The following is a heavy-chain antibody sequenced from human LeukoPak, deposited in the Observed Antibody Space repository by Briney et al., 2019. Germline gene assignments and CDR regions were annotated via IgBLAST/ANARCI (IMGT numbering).Heavy chain of an antibody. Sequence: SETLSLTCAVYGGSFSGYYWSWIRQPPGKGLEWIGEINHSGSTNYNPSLQSRVTLLVDTSKNQVSLRLRSVTDADTALYYCARDRGFQADNNKWHAWYDPWGQGTLVTVSS. CDR2: INHSGST. D-gene: IGHD1/OR15-1a*01. CDR3: ARDRGFQADNNKWHAWYDP. CDR1: GGSFSGYY. V-gene: IGHV4-34*01. J-gene: IGHJ5*02.